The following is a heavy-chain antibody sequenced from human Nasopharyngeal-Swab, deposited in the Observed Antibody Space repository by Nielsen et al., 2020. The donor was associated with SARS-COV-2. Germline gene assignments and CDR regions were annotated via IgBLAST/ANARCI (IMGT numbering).Heavy chain of an antibody. V-gene: IGHV1-8*01. J-gene: IGHJ3*02. CDR3: ASRYYDFWSGYPSAFDI. Sequence: VRQAPGQGLEWMGWMNPNSGNTGYAQKFQGRVTMTRNTSISTAYKELSSLRSEDTAVYYCASRYYDFWSGYPSAFDIWGQGTMVTVSS. D-gene: IGHD3-3*01. CDR2: MNPNSGNT.